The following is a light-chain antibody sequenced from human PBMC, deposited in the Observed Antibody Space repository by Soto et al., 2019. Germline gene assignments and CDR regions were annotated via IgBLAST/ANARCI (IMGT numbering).Light chain of an antibody. CDR3: QQWIRWT. CDR1: ESVGTN. CDR2: GAS. Sequence: EIVMTQSPDTLSVSPGDRATLSWRASESVGTNVAWFQQRPGQAPRLLIYGASTRVAGIPARFSGSGSETEFTLTISSLQSEDFAIYHCQQWIRWTFGQGTRLELK. V-gene: IGKV3-15*01. J-gene: IGKJ1*01.